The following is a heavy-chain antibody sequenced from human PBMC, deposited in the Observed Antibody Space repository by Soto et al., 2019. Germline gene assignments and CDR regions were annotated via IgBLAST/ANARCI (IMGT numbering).Heavy chain of an antibody. Sequence: GESLKISCKGSGYDFSSYWIGWVRQVPGKGLEWMAIIYPADSDTKYSPSFQGQVTISADKSTSTAYLQWSSLKASDTATYYCARDTRPYDFWSGYYDSWGPGTLVTVSS. J-gene: IGHJ5*01. CDR1: GYDFSSYW. D-gene: IGHD3-3*01. CDR2: IYPADSDT. V-gene: IGHV5-51*01. CDR3: ARDTRPYDFWSGYYDS.